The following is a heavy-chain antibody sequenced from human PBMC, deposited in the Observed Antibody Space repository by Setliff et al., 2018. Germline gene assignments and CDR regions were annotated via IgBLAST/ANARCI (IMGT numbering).Heavy chain of an antibody. V-gene: IGHV4-34*01. CDR2: INHRGST. CDR3: ARGRNIAARLLDS. D-gene: IGHD6-6*01. J-gene: IGHJ4*02. Sequence: SETLSLTCTVSGGSISSNYWTWIRQFAGKGLEWIGEINHRGSTNYNPSLKSRVTISIDTSKDQFSLKLISMTAADTAVYYCARGRNIAARLLDSWGQGTLVNVSS. CDR1: GGSISSNY.